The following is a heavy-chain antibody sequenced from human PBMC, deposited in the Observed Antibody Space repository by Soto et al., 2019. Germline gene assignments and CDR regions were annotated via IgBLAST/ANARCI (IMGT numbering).Heavy chain of an antibody. V-gene: IGHV4-59*08. J-gene: IGHJ4*02. CDR3: ARLSYGDSNFDY. CDR1: GGSIISYY. CDR2: IYYSGST. D-gene: IGHD4-17*01. Sequence: SETLSLTCTVSGGSIISYYWSWIRQPPGKGLEWIGYIYYSGSTNYNPSLKSRVTISVDTSKNQFSLKLSSVTAADTAVYYCARLSYGDSNFDYWGQGTLVTV.